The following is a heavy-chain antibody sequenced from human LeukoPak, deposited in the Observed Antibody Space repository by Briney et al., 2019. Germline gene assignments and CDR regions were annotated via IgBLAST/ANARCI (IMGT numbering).Heavy chain of an antibody. CDR3: ARGSGSGVGYVSDI. CDR1: GFTFSSYA. V-gene: IGHV3-30-3*01. Sequence: GRSLRLSCAASGFTFSSYALHWVRQAPGMGLAWVAVISYDGSNKYYADSVKGRFTISRDNSRNTLYLQMNGLRPEDTALYYCARGSGSGVGYVSDIWGRGTMVTVSS. J-gene: IGHJ3*02. CDR2: ISYDGSNK. D-gene: IGHD3-10*01.